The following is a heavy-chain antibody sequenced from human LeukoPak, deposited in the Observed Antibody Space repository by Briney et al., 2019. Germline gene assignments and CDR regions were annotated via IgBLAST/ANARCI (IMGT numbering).Heavy chain of an antibody. D-gene: IGHD2-15*01. Sequence: GGSLRLSCAASGFTFSDYYMSWIRQAPGKGLEWVSAISGSGAGTYYADSVKGRFTISRDNSRNTLYLQMNSLRAEDTAVYYCAKDQGIVIWGQGTLVTVSS. CDR1: GFTFSDYY. CDR3: AKDQGIVI. J-gene: IGHJ4*02. CDR2: ISGSGAGT. V-gene: IGHV3-23*01.